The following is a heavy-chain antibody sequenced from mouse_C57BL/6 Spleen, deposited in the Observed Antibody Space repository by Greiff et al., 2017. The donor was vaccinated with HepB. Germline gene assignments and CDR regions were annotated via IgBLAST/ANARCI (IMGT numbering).Heavy chain of an antibody. CDR2: INPSNGGT. CDR3: ARGGSRTRYFDV. Sequence: VKLQQPGTELVKPGASVKLSCKASGYTFTSYWMHWVKQRPGQGLEWIGNINPSNGGTNYNEKFKSKATLTVDKSSSTAYMQLSSLTSEDSAVYYCARGGSRTRYFDVWGTGTTVTVSS. J-gene: IGHJ1*03. D-gene: IGHD1-1*01. V-gene: IGHV1-53*01. CDR1: GYTFTSYW.